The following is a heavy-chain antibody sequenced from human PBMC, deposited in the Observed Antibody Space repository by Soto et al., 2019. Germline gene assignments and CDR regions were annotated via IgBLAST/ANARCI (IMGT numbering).Heavy chain of an antibody. CDR2: INPNSGGT. CDR3: ARDWAWSSGWSPGGY. CDR1: GYTFTGYY. D-gene: IGHD6-19*01. V-gene: IGHV1-2*02. J-gene: IGHJ4*02. Sequence: QVQLVQSGAEVKKPGASVKVSCKASGYTFTGYYMHWVRQAPGQGLEWMGWINPNSGGTNYAQKFQGRVTMTRDTSLSTAYMELSRLRSDDTAVYYCARDWAWSSGWSPGGYWGQGTLVTVSS.